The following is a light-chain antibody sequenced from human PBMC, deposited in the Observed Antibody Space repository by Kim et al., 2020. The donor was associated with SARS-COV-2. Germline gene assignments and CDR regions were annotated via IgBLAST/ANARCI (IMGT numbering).Light chain of an antibody. V-gene: IGKV3-11*01. CDR1: QSVSSH. CDR2: EAS. CDR3: QQGSSWPLT. Sequence: EIVLTQSPATLSLSPGERVTLSCRARQSVSSHLAWYKQKPGQGPRLLMYEASNRATGIPARFSGSGSGTDFTLTISSLEPEDFAVYYCQQGSSWPLTFGGGTKVEIK. J-gene: IGKJ4*01.